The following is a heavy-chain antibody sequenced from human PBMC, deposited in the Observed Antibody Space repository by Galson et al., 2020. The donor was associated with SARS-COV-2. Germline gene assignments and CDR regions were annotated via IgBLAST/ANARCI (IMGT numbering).Heavy chain of an antibody. CDR3: ASRWLRGY. J-gene: IGHJ4*02. CDR2: ISGSGGST. CDR1: GFTFSSYA. V-gene: IGHV3-23*01. Sequence: GESLKISCAASGFTFSSYAMSWVRQAPGKGLEWVSAISGSGGSTYYADSVKGRFTISRDNSKNPLYLQMNSLRAEDTAVYYCASRWLRGYWGQGTLVTVSS. D-gene: IGHD5-12*01.